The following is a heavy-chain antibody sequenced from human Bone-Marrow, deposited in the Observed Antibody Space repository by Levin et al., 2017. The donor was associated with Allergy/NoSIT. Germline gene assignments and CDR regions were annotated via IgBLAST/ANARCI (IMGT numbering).Heavy chain of an antibody. CDR2: ISDNSAST. V-gene: IGHV3-23*01. J-gene: IGHJ4*02. CDR1: GFTFSSYV. Sequence: PGGSLRLSCAASGFTFSSYVMSWVRQAPGKGLEWVSAISDNSASTYYEDSVKGRFTITRDNSKNTLYLQMNSLRVEDTAVYYCVKASGSSRPYHFDYWGQGTLVTVSS. D-gene: IGHD1-26*01. CDR3: VKASGSSRPYHFDY.